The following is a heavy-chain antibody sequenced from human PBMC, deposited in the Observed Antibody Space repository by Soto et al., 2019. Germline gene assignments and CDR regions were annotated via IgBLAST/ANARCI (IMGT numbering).Heavy chain of an antibody. CDR2: ISTAGNT. V-gene: IGHV3-13*01. CDR1: GLNFSNYD. J-gene: IGHJ4*02. Sequence: GGSQRLSCAASGLNFSNYDMHWVRPATGKGLEWVSNISTAGNTYSPGSEKGRFNISIENAKKSLYLQMKSLRVDDSAVYNCAIGRDSGLYYFDYWGRGTLVTVSS. D-gene: IGHD2-21*01. CDR3: AIGRDSGLYYFDY.